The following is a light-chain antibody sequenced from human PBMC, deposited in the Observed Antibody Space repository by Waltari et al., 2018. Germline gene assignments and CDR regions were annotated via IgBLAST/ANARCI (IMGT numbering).Light chain of an antibody. V-gene: IGLV2-14*03. CDR2: HVT. Sequence: SALTQPASLSGSPGQSITISCTGIGSAIDRSDFVSWYQHHPGKAPQVIIYHVTTRHPGFSDRFAASKSANTASLTFSGLQPEDGGDYYFTSQTVDSVVLFGGGTEVTVL. J-gene: IGLJ3*02. CDR3: TSQTVDSVVL. CDR1: GSAIDRSDF.